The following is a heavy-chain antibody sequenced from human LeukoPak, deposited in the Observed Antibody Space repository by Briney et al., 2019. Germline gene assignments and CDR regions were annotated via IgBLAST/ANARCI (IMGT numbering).Heavy chain of an antibody. CDR1: GGSISSNSYY. CDR3: ARADDYGGNYYYYYMDV. D-gene: IGHD4-23*01. CDR2: IYHSGST. Sequence: SETLSLTCTVSGGSISSNSYYWGWIRQPPGKGLEWIGSIYHSGSTYYNPSLKSRVTISVDTSKNQFSLKLSSVTAADTAVYYCARADDYGGNYYYYYMDVWGKGTTVTVSS. J-gene: IGHJ6*03. V-gene: IGHV4-39*07.